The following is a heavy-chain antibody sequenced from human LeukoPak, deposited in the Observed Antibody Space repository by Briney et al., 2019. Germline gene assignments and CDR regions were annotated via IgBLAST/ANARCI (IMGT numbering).Heavy chain of an antibody. D-gene: IGHD6-6*01. V-gene: IGHV1-8*01. J-gene: IGHJ4*02. CDR2: MNPNSGNT. CDR1: GYTFTSYD. Sequence: ASVKVSCKASGYTFTSYDINWVRQATGQGLEWMGWMNPNSGNTGYTQKFQGRVTMTRNTSISTAYMELSSLRSEDTAVYYCATSQYYVTYSSSCSFDYWGQGTLVTVSS. CDR3: ATSQYYVTYSSSCSFDY.